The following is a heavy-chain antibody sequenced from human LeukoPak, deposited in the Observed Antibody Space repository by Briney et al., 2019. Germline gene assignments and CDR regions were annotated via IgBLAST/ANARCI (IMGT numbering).Heavy chain of an antibody. Sequence: ASVTVSFTASGYTFTIYDINWVRQAAGQGLGRMGWMNPNSGNTGYAQKFQGRVTMTRSTSISTAYMELGSLTSEDTAVYYCTRGSQNCASASCYNFWGQGTLVSVSS. CDR1: GYTFTIYD. D-gene: IGHD2-2*02. V-gene: IGHV1-8*01. CDR3: TRGSQNCASASCYNF. CDR2: MNPNSGNT. J-gene: IGHJ4*02.